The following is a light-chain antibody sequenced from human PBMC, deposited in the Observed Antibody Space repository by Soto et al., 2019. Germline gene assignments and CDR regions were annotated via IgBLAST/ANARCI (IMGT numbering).Light chain of an antibody. CDR2: DVS. J-gene: IGLJ3*02. CDR3: SSYTTATTRV. CDR1: STDVCAYNY. Sequence: QSALTQPASVSGSPGQSITISCTGTSTDVCAYNYVTWYQQHPGKAPKLMIFDVSNRPSGVSNRFSGSKSGNTASLTISGLQAEDDADYYCSSYTTATTRVFGGGTKLTVL. V-gene: IGLV2-14*01.